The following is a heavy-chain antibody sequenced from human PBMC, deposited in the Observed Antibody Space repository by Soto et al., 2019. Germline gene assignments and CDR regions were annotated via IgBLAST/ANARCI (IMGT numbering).Heavy chain of an antibody. J-gene: IGHJ6*02. CDR2: IYPGDSDT. Sequence: PGESLNISCKGSGYSLTSYWIGWVRQMPGKGLEWMGFIYPGDSDTRYSPSFQGQVTISADKSISTAYLQWSSLKASDTAMYYCARHVTVVVPAAIPTYYYYGMDVWGQGTTVTVSS. CDR1: GYSLTSYW. D-gene: IGHD2-2*02. V-gene: IGHV5-51*01. CDR3: ARHVTVVVPAAIPTYYYYGMDV.